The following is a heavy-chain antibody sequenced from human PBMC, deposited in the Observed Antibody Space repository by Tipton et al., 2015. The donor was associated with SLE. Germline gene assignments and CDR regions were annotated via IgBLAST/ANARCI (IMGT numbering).Heavy chain of an antibody. D-gene: IGHD5-18*01. CDR3: ARRDSPKWFDP. Sequence: TLSLTCTVSGYSLSSRTYKWAWIRQPPGEGLEWIATISSSGDTYYTPSLKSRVTISFDSSKNHFSLELRSVTAADTAVYYCARRDSPKWFDPWGQGTLVTVSS. CDR2: ISSSGDT. J-gene: IGHJ5*02. CDR1: GYSLSSRTYK. V-gene: IGHV4-39*07.